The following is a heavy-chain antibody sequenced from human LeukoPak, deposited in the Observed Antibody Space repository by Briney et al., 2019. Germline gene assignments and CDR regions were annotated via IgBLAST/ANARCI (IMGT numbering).Heavy chain of an antibody. CDR3: ARGGTSANFQH. J-gene: IGHJ1*01. CDR1: GGSIRSGAYY. Sequence: SQTLSLTCTVSGGSIRSGAYYWSWIRQRPGKGLEWIGYIYYSGSTHCNPSLQSRVSISVDTSQNQFSLKLSSVTAADTAVYYCARGGTSANFQHWGQGTLLTVSS. CDR2: IYYSGST. V-gene: IGHV4-31*03.